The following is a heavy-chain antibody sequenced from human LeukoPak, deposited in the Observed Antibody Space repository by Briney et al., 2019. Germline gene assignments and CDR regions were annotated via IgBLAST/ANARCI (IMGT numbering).Heavy chain of an antibody. D-gene: IGHD2-15*01. CDR2: IYYSGYT. Sequence: SETLSLTCTVSGGSISSYYWSWIRQPPGKGLEWIGCIYYSGYTNYKSSLKSRVTISVDTSKNQFSLKLSSVTAADTAVYYCARDSGDCSGGSCYRTVDYWGQGTLVTVSS. V-gene: IGHV4-59*01. J-gene: IGHJ4*02. CDR1: GGSISSYY. CDR3: ARDSGDCSGGSCYRTVDY.